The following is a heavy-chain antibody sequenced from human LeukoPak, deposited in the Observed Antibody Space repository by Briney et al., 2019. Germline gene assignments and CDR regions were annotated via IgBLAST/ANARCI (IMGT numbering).Heavy chain of an antibody. CDR2: ISGSGSHI. Sequence: GGSLRLSCGASGXTFSDYSLNWVRQAPGKGLEWVSSISGSGSHIYYADSLKGRFTISRDNAKNSMSLQMNSLRADDTAVYYCAKDPWGSSSFWGQGTLVIVSS. V-gene: IGHV3-21*06. J-gene: IGHJ4*02. D-gene: IGHD6-6*01. CDR1: GXTFSDYS. CDR3: AKDPWGSSSF.